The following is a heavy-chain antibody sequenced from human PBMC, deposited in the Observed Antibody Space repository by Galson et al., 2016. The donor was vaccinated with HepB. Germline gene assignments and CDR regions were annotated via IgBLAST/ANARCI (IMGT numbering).Heavy chain of an antibody. D-gene: IGHD3-9*01. Sequence: SETLSLTCSVSGGSVSGHYWNWVRQSPQKRLEWLGYLYSSGGSSYNPSLKGRVPISVDTSKNQFSLTLTSVTAADTAVYYCARGAPNEVRYFDKGTFDVWGQGNMVTVSS. J-gene: IGHJ3*01. CDR1: GGSVSGHY. V-gene: IGHV4-59*02. CDR3: ARGAPNEVRYFDKGTFDV. CDR2: LYSSGGS.